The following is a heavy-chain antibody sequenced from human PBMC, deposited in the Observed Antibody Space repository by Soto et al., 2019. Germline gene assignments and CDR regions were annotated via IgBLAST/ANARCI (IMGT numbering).Heavy chain of an antibody. D-gene: IGHD6-13*01. V-gene: IGHV3-30-3*01. CDR2: ISYDGSNK. J-gene: IGHJ6*02. CDR1: GFTFSSYA. Sequence: GGSLRLSCAASGFTFSSYAMHWVRQAPGKGLEWVAVISYDGSNKYYADSVKGRFTISRDNSKNTLYLQMNSLRAEDTAVYYCARPRIGSSSWYQTKDYYYYGMDVWGQGTTVTVSS. CDR3: ARPRIGSSSWYQTKDYYYYGMDV.